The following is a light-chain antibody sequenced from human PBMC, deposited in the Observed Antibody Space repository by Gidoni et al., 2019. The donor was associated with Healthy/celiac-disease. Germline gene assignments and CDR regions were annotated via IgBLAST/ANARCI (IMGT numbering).Light chain of an antibody. CDR3: QAWDSSTVV. CDR1: QLGDKY. CDR2: QQS. J-gene: IGLJ2*01. V-gene: IGLV3-1*01. Sequence: SYELPQPPSVSVSPGQTASITCSGDQLGDKYAFWYQQKPGQSPVLGIYQQSKWPSGIPERFPGSNSGNTATLTISGTQAMDEADYYCQAWDSSTVVFGGWTKLTVL.